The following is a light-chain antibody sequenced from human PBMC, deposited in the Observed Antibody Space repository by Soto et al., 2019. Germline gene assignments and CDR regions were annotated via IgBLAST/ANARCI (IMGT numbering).Light chain of an antibody. CDR2: TVT. Sequence: QSVLTQPRSVSGSPGQSVTISCTGTSSVIGAYNYVSWYQQHPGKAPKLMIYTVTNRPSGVPDRFSGSKSDNTASLTISGLQADDEADYYCCSYAGSSSYVFGTGTKVTV. J-gene: IGLJ1*01. V-gene: IGLV2-11*01. CDR3: CSYAGSSSYV. CDR1: SSVIGAYNY.